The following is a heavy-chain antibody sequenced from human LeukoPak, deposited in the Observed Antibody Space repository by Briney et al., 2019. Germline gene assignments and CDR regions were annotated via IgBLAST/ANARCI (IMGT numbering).Heavy chain of an antibody. J-gene: IGHJ4*02. V-gene: IGHV1-18*01. CDR1: GYTFNTYG. CDR2: ISVYNGNT. Sequence: GASVKVSCKASGYTFNTYGITWVRQAPGQGLEWMGWISVYNGNTNYAQKFQGRVTMTTDTSTSTAYMELRSLKSDDTAMYYCARVDAGNYYGHDFWGQGTLVTVTS. CDR3: ARVDAGNYYGHDF. D-gene: IGHD1-26*01.